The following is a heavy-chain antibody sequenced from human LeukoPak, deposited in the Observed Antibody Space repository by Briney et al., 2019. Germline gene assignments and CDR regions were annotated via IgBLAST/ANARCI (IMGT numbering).Heavy chain of an antibody. J-gene: IGHJ6*02. D-gene: IGHD3-10*01. CDR3: ARVLVRGVHYYGMDV. CDR1: GYTFTSYA. CDR2: INAGNGNT. V-gene: IGHV1-3*01. Sequence: VASVKVSCKASGYTFTSYAMHWVRQAPGQRLEWMGWINAGNGNTNYAQKLQGRVTMTTDTSTSTAYMELRSLRSDDTAVYYCARVLVRGVHYYGMDVWGQGTTVTVSS.